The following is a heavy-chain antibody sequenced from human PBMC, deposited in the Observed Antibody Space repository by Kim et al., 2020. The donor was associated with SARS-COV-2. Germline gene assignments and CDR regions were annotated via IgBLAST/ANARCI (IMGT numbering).Heavy chain of an antibody. CDR3: AMGNDNSGFGRRDP. J-gene: IGHJ5*02. V-gene: IGHV4-30-4*01. CDR1: GVSISSRDYY. CDR2: MYNGGTT. D-gene: IGHD3-22*01. Sequence: SETLSLTCTFSGVSISSRDYYWNWNRQSPGQGLEWIGYMYNGGTTSYNPSLKSRVTISADTSTNQFSLNLKSVTAADTAVYYCAMGNDNSGFGRRDPWG.